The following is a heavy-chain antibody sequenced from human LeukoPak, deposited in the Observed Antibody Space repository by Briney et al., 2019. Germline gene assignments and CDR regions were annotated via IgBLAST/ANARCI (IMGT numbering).Heavy chain of an antibody. J-gene: IGHJ4*02. D-gene: IGHD6-19*01. V-gene: IGHV3-66*01. CDR1: GFTVSSNY. Sequence: GGSLRLSCAASGFTVSSNYMSWVRQAPGKGLEWVSVIYSGGSTYYADSVKGRFTISRDNSKNTLYLQMNSLRAEDTAVYYCARDVSSGWYYFDYWGRGTLVTVSS. CDR3: ARDVSSGWYYFDY. CDR2: IYSGGST.